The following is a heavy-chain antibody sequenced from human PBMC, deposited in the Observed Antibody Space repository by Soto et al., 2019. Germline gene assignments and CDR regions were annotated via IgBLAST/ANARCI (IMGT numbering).Heavy chain of an antibody. Sequence: GASVKVSCKASGGTFSSYAISWVRQAPGQGLEWMGGIIPIFGTANYAQKFQGRVTITADESTSTAYMELSSLRSEDTAVYYCARVFKYYYDSSGYYPYYFDYWGQGTLVTVSS. J-gene: IGHJ4*02. CDR3: ARVFKYYYDSSGYYPYYFDY. CDR1: GGTFSSYA. CDR2: IIPIFGTA. V-gene: IGHV1-69*13. D-gene: IGHD3-22*01.